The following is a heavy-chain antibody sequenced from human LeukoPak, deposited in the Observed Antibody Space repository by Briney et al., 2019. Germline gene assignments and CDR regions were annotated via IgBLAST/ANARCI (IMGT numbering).Heavy chain of an antibody. CDR1: GFTFSSYW. J-gene: IGHJ4*02. CDR2: IKQDGSEK. Sequence: GGSLRLSCAASGFTFSSYWMSWARQAPGKGLEWVANIKQDGSEKYYVDSVKGRFTISRDNAKNSLYLQMNSLRAEDTAVYYCARAYDCSSTSCYDLARWYYFDYWGQGTLVTVSS. V-gene: IGHV3-7*03. CDR3: ARAYDCSSTSCYDLARWYYFDY. D-gene: IGHD2-2*01.